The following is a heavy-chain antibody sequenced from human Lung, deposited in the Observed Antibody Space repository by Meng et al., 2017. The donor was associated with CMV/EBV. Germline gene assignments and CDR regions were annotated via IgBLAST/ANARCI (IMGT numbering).Heavy chain of an antibody. D-gene: IGHD6-19*01. CDR3: ARIFYSSVWHIDV. CDR1: GFSLANSRLA. CDR2: VFSTGEK. Sequence: GPXLVXPTETLTLTCTVSGFSLANSRLAVSWIRQPPGKALEWLAHVFSTGEKSCSTSLKNRLTVSKDTSNSQVFLTMTNMDPADTATYYCARIFYSSVWHIDVWGQGXLVTVSS. J-gene: IGHJ4*02. V-gene: IGHV2-26*01.